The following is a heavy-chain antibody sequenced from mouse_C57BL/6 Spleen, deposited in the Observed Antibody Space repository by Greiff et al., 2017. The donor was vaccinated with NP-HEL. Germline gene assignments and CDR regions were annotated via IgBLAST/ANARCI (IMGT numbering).Heavy chain of an antibody. CDR3: ARTDDYDGAMDY. Sequence: VQLQQPGAELVMPGASVKLSCKASGYTITSYWMHWVKQRPGQGLEWIGEIDPSDSYTNYNQKFKGKSTLTVDKSSSTAYMPLSSLTSEDSAVYYCARTDDYDGAMDYWGQGTSVTVCS. CDR2: IDPSDSYT. J-gene: IGHJ4*01. D-gene: IGHD2-4*01. V-gene: IGHV1-69*01. CDR1: GYTITSYW.